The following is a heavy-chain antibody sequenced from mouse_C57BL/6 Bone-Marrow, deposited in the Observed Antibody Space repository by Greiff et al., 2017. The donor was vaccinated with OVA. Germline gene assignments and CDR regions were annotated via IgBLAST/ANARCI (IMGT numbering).Heavy chain of an antibody. CDR2: ISDGGSYT. Sequence: EVKLVESGGGLVKPGGSLKLSCAASGFTFSSYAMSWVRQTPEQRLEWVATISDGGSYTYYPDNVKGRFTISRDNAKNNLYLQMSHLKSEDTAMYYCARDDWYFDVWGTGTTVTVSS. J-gene: IGHJ1*03. CDR3: ARDDWYFDV. CDR1: GFTFSSYA. V-gene: IGHV5-4*01.